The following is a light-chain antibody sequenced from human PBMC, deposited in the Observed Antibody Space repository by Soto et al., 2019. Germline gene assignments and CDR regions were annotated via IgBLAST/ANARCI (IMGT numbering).Light chain of an antibody. J-gene: IGKJ1*01. Sequence: DVVMTQSPLSLPVTLGQPSSISCRSRQSRLFSNGVTYLSCFHQRPGQSPRRLIYEVSRRDSGVPDRFSGSGSGTDFTLKIRRVEAEDAGVYYCMQGIYWPPTFGQGTKVDIK. CDR2: EVS. CDR1: QSRLFSNGVTY. CDR3: MQGIYWPPT. V-gene: IGKV2-30*01.